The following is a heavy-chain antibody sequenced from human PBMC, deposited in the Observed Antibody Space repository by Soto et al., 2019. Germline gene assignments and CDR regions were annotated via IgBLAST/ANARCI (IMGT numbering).Heavy chain of an antibody. Sequence: QVQLVESGGGVVQPGRSLRLSCAASGFTFSSYGMHWVRQAPGKGLEWVAVIWYDGSNKYYADSVKGRFTISRDNSKNTLYLQMNSLRADDTAVYYCAREILDGSGSYYTPSDYWGQGTLVTVSS. J-gene: IGHJ4*02. V-gene: IGHV3-33*01. CDR3: AREILDGSGSYYTPSDY. D-gene: IGHD3-10*01. CDR2: IWYDGSNK. CDR1: GFTFSSYG.